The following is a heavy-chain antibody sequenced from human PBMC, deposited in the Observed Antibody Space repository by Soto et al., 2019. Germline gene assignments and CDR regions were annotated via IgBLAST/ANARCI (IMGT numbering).Heavy chain of an antibody. D-gene: IGHD5-18*01. CDR1: GFSFSSFA. CDR2: ISDDGASI. CDR3: ARENSVQAWLHHFDH. V-gene: IGHV3-48*03. J-gene: IGHJ4*02. Sequence: PGGSLRLSCEASGFSFSSFAMNWVRQAPGRGLEWVSYISDDGASIYYADSLKGRFTISRDNAKNSLSLQMNNLRAEDTAVYYCARENSVQAWLHHFDHWGLGTLVTVCS.